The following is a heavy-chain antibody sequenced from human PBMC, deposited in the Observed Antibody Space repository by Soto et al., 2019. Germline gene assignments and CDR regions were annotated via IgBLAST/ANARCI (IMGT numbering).Heavy chain of an antibody. CDR1: GFTFSDYY. V-gene: IGHV3-11*03. CDR2: ISSSNSYT. CDR3: TKPSGNMVPD. D-gene: IGHD2-2*01. J-gene: IGHJ4*02. Sequence: GGSLRLSCAASGFTFSDYYMSWIRQAPGKGLEWVSYISSSNSYTNYADSVKGRFTISRDNAKNSLYLQMNSLRAEDTAVYYCTKPSGNMVPDWGQGTLVTVSS.